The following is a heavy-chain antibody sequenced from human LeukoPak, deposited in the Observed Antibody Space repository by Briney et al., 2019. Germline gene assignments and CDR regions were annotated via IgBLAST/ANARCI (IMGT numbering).Heavy chain of an antibody. D-gene: IGHD4-23*01. J-gene: IGHJ4*02. CDR2: IYHSGST. V-gene: IGHV4-30-2*01. Sequence: PSETLSLTCTVSGGSISSGGYYWSWSRQPPGKGLEWIGYIYHSGSTYYNPSLKSRVTISVDRSKNQFSLKLSSVTAADTAVYYCARAGYGGNSGWLFDYWGQGTLVTVSS. CDR1: GGSISSGGYY. CDR3: ARAGYGGNSGWLFDY.